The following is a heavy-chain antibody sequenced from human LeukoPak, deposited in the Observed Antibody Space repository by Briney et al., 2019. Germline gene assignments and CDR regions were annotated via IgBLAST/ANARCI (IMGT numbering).Heavy chain of an antibody. CDR2: ISGTSSYI. D-gene: IGHD6-13*01. CDR1: GFIFSSYS. Sequence: GGSLRLSCAGSGFIFSSYSMNWVRQAPGKGLEWVSSISGTSSYIYYADSVRGRFTVSRDNAKNSLYLQMNSLRAEDTAVYYCARDAGLNSSSWYYYYGMDVWGQGTTVTVSS. V-gene: IGHV3-21*04. J-gene: IGHJ6*02. CDR3: ARDAGLNSSSWYYYYGMDV.